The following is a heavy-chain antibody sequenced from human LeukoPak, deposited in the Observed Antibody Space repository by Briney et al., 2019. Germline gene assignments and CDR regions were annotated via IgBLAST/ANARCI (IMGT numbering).Heavy chain of an antibody. CDR2: VNTNTGNP. J-gene: IGHJ4*02. CDR3: ARGDLPLVAYCGGDCYSFDY. V-gene: IGHV7-4-1*02. Sequence: ASVKVSCKASGYTFTSYAMNWVRQAPGQGLEWMGWVNTNTGNPTYAQGFTGRFVFSLDTSVSTAYLQISSLKAEDTAVYYCARGDLPLVAYCGGDCYSFDYWGQGTLVTVSS. CDR1: GYTFTSYA. D-gene: IGHD2-21*02.